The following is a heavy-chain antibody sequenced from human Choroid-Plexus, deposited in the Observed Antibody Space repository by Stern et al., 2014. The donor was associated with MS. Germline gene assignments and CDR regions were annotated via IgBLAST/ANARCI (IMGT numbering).Heavy chain of an antibody. V-gene: IGHV1-24*01. CDR1: GHTLTELS. CDR2: FDPEDGET. CDR3: ATGLYYYYGMDV. Sequence: VQLVQSGAEVKKPGASVKLSCKVTGHTLTELSIHWVRQAPGKGLEWMGGFDPEDGETIYAQQVQGRVSMTEGTSTDTAYMELSSLRSDDTAVYYCATGLYYYYGMDVWGQGTTVTVSS. J-gene: IGHJ6*02.